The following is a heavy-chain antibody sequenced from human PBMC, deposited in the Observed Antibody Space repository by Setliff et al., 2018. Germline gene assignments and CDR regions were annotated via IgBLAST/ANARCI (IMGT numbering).Heavy chain of an antibody. CDR1: GFTFTSYW. V-gene: IGHV3-74*01. CDR2: ISNDGSSI. D-gene: IGHD2-15*01. J-gene: IGHJ4*02. CDR3: ARTCSGSGCYAGLES. Sequence: GGSLRLSCAASGFTFTSYWMHWVRQAPGKGLVWVSRISNDGSSIVYADSVKGRFTVSRDNAKKSLYLQLSSLGGEDTAMYYCARTCSGSGCYAGLESWGQGTPVTVSS.